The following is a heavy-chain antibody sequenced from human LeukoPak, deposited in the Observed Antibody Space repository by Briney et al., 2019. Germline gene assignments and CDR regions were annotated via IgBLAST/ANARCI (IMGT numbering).Heavy chain of an antibody. J-gene: IGHJ4*02. CDR1: GYTFTGYY. Sequence: ASVKVSCKASGYTFTGYYMHWVRQAPGQGLERMGWINPNSGGTNYAQKFQGRVTMTRDTSISTAYMELSRLRSDDTAVYYCAREGTYYYDSSGYYYARTSYKLDYWGQGTLVTVSS. CDR3: AREGTYYYDSSGYYYARTSYKLDY. CDR2: INPNSGGT. V-gene: IGHV1-2*02. D-gene: IGHD3-22*01.